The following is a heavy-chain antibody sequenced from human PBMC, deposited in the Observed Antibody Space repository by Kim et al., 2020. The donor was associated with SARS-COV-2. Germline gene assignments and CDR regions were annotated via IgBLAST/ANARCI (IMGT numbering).Heavy chain of an antibody. V-gene: IGHV3-48*02. J-gene: IGHJ3*02. Sequence: YADSGKGRFTISRDNAKNSLCLQMNSLRDEDTAVYYCVRDLNFGLDIWGQGTMVTVSS. D-gene: IGHD3-3*01. CDR3: VRDLNFGLDI.